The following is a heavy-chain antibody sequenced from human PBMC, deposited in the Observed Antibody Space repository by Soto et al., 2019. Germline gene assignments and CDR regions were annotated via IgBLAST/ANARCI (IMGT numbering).Heavy chain of an antibody. CDR3: ARDREYHWNYNWFDP. J-gene: IGHJ5*02. CDR2: ISAYNGNT. Sequence: QVQLVQSGAEVKKPGASVKVSCKASGYTFTSYGISWVRPAPGQGLEWMGWISAYNGNTNFAQKLQGRVTMTTETSTSTAYMELRSLRSDDTTEYYFARDREYHWNYNWFDPWGQGTLVTVSS. CDR1: GYTFTSYG. V-gene: IGHV1-18*01. D-gene: IGHD1-7*01.